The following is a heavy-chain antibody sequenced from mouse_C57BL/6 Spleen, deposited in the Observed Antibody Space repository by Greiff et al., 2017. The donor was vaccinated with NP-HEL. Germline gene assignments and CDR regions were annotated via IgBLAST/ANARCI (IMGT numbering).Heavy chain of an antibody. J-gene: IGHJ2*01. D-gene: IGHD2-10*02. CDR3: ARRAYGYFDY. CDR2: INPNYGTT. V-gene: IGHV1-39*01. CDR1: GYSFTDYN. Sequence: EVKLMESGPELVKPGASVKISCKASGYSFTDYNMNWVKQSNGKSLEWIGVINPNYGTTSYNQKFKGKATLTVDQSDSAAYMQLNSLTSEDSAVYYCARRAYGYFDYWGQGTTLTVSS.